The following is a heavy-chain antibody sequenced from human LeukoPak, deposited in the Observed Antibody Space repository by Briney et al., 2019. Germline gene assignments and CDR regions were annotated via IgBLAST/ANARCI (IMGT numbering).Heavy chain of an antibody. V-gene: IGHV4-59*01. CDR3: ARDHVYYYGSGSSRDAFDI. D-gene: IGHD3-10*01. J-gene: IGHJ3*02. CDR2: TYYSGST. Sequence: SVNLSFNSSGYSVTSYSYYWRRIPPAQGLELMGMGNTYYSGSTNYNPSLKSRVTISVDTSKNQFSLKLSSVTAADTAVYYCARDHVYYYGSGSSRDAFDIWGQGTMVTVSS. CDR1: SVTSYSYY.